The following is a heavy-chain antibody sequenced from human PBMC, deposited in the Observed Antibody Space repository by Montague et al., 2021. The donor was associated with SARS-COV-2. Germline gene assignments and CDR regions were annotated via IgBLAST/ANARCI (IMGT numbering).Heavy chain of an antibody. CDR2: IDYSGST. CDR1: GGSISSSSYY. V-gene: IGHV4-39*07. Sequence: SETRSLTCTVSGGSISSSSYYWGWIRQPPGKGLEWIGSIDYSGSTYYXSSLKSRVTISVDTSKNQFSLKLSSVTAADTAVYYCARVGRQQLVRLSGMDVWGQGTTVTVSS. J-gene: IGHJ6*02. CDR3: ARVGRQQLVRLSGMDV. D-gene: IGHD6-13*01.